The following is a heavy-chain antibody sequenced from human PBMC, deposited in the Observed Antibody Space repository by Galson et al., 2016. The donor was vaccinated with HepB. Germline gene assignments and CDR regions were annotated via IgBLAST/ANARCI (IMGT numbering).Heavy chain of an antibody. CDR3: ARQYVYGFQVWFDP. Sequence: SLRLSCAASGFAFSTYAMNWVRQAPGRGLEWVSTISADVDVTHYADSVRGRFTISRDNSKNTLYLQVDSLKVEDTAIYYCARQYVYGFQVWFDPWGQGTLVTVSS. V-gene: IGHV3-23*01. D-gene: IGHD3/OR15-3a*01. CDR1: GFAFSTYA. J-gene: IGHJ5*02. CDR2: ISADVDVT.